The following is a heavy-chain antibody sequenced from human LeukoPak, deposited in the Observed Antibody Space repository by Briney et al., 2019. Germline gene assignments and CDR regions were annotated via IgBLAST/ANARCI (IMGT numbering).Heavy chain of an antibody. J-gene: IGHJ4*02. Sequence: GGSLRLSCAASGFTFSSYGMHWVRQAPGKGLEWVAFIRYDGSNKYYADSVKGRITISRDNSKNTLYLQMNSLRAEDTAVYYCAKDRSDYDFWSDGGYFDYWGQGTLVTVSS. CDR1: GFTFSSYG. V-gene: IGHV3-30*02. CDR2: IRYDGSNK. D-gene: IGHD3-3*01. CDR3: AKDRSDYDFWSDGGYFDY.